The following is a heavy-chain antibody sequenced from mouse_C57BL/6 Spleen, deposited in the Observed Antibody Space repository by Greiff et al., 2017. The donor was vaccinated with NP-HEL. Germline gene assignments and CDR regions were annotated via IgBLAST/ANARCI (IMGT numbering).Heavy chain of an antibody. Sequence: QVQLQQPGAELVKPGASVKLSCKASGYTFTSYWMHWVKQRPGQGLEWIGLIHPNSGSTNYNEKFKSKATLTVDKSSSTAYMQLSSLTSEDSAVYYCTRSGNGGAMDYWGQGTSVTVSS. D-gene: IGHD1-3*01. CDR1: GYTFTSYW. V-gene: IGHV1-64*01. J-gene: IGHJ4*01. CDR3: TRSGNGGAMDY. CDR2: IHPNSGST.